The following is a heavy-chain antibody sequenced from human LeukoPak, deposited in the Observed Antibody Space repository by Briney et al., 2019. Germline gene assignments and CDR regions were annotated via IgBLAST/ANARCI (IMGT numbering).Heavy chain of an antibody. CDR2: ISWNSGSI. V-gene: IGHV3-9*01. CDR1: GSTFDDYA. Sequence: GRSLRLSCAASGSTFDDYAMHWVRQAPGKGLEWVSGISWNSGSIGYADSVKGRFTISRDNAKNSLYLQMNSLRAEDTALYYCAKEGGPYYDILTGYGMDVWGQGTTVTVSS. D-gene: IGHD3-9*01. J-gene: IGHJ6*02. CDR3: AKEGGPYYDILTGYGMDV.